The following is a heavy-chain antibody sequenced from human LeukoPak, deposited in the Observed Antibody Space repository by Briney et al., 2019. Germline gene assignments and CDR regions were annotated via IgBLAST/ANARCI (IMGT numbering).Heavy chain of an antibody. CDR1: GFTVSSNY. CDR3: ARVPLPAQVYYYYYMDV. J-gene: IGHJ6*03. V-gene: IGHV3-53*01. Sequence: PGGSLRLSCAASGFTVSSNYMSWVRQAPGKGLEWDSVIYSGGSTYYADSVKGRFAISRDNSKNTLYLQMNSLRAEDTAVYYCARVPLPAQVYYYYYMDVWGKGTTVTVSS. CDR2: IYSGGST.